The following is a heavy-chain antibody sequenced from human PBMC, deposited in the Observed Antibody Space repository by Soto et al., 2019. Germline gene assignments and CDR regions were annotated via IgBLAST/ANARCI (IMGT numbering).Heavy chain of an antibody. V-gene: IGHV4-34*01. CDR2: INPTGSP. CDR3: ARSREQWLVDAFDI. Sequence: SLTCVVYGGSLTGYYWSWIRQPPGRGLEWIGEINPTGSPKYNPSLMSRVTISVDTSKNQFSMKLSSVTAADTAVFYCARSREQWLVDAFDIWGQGTMVTVS. CDR1: GGSLTGYY. D-gene: IGHD6-19*01. J-gene: IGHJ3*02.